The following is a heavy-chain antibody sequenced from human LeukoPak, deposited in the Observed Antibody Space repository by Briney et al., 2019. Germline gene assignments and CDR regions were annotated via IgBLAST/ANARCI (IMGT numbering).Heavy chain of an antibody. Sequence: SVKVSCKASGGTFSSYAISWVRQAPGQGLEWMGGIIPIFGTANYAQKFQGRVTITADESTSTAYMELSSLRSEDTAVYYCARGRYDFWSGYEGPYYGMDVWGQGTTVIVSS. V-gene: IGHV1-69*13. J-gene: IGHJ6*02. CDR1: GGTFSSYA. CDR2: IIPIFGTA. CDR3: ARGRYDFWSGYEGPYYGMDV. D-gene: IGHD3-3*01.